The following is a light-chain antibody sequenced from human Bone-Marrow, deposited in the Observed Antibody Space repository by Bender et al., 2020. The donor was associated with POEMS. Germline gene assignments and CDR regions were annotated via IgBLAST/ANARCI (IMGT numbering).Light chain of an antibody. V-gene: IGLV2-14*02. J-gene: IGLJ2*01. CDR3: SSYTSSSTVV. Sequence: QSALTQPASVSGSPGQSITISCTGTSSDVGSYNLVSWYQQHPGKAPKLMIYAVSNRPSGVSNRFSGSKSGNTASLTISGLQAEDEADYYCSSYTSSSTVVFGGGTKLTVL. CDR2: AVS. CDR1: SSDVGSYNL.